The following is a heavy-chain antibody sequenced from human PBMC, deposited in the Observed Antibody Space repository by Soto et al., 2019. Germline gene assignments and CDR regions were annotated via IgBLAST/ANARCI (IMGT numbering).Heavy chain of an antibody. Sequence: SETLSLTSTVSGGSISSNCGRWIRQHPGKGLEWIGSIYYSGSTYYNPSLKSRVTISADTSKNQFSLKLSYVTAADTAVYYCASYYDYGDYYFDYWGQGTLVTVSS. CDR1: GGSISSNC. V-gene: IGHV4-39*01. D-gene: IGHD4-17*01. CDR3: ASYYDYGDYYFDY. CDR2: IYYSGST. J-gene: IGHJ4*02.